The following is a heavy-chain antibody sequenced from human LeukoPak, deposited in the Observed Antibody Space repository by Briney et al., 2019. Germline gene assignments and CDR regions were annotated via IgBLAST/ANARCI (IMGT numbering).Heavy chain of an antibody. Sequence: GGSLRLSCAASGFTFSSYAMSWVRQAPGKGLEWVSAISGSGGSTYYADSEKGRFTISRDNSKNTLYLQMNSLRAEDTAVYYCAKDRKLRFLEWLFDYWGQGTLVTVSS. D-gene: IGHD3-3*01. CDR3: AKDRKLRFLEWLFDY. V-gene: IGHV3-23*01. CDR2: ISGSGGST. CDR1: GFTFSSYA. J-gene: IGHJ4*02.